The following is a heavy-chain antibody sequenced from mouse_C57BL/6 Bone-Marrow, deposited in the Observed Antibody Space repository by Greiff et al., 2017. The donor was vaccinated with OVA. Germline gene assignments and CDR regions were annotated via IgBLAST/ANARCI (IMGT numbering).Heavy chain of an antibody. CDR3: AREGGGLHPPWFAY. CDR2: INPSSGYT. J-gene: IGHJ3*01. CDR1: GYTFTSYW. V-gene: IGHV1-7*01. D-gene: IGHD1-1*02. Sequence: VQLQQSGAELAKPGASVKLSCKASGYTFTSYWMHWVKQRPGQGLEWIGYINPSSGYTKYNQKFKDKATLTADKSPSTAYMQLSSLTYEDSAVYYCAREGGGLHPPWFAYWGQGTLVTVSA.